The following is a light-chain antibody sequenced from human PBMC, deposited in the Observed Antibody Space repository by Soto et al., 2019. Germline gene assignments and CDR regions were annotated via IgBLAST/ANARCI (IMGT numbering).Light chain of an antibody. CDR2: EVS. CDR1: SSDVGAYKY. CDR3: TSYAGSNIWV. Sequence: QSALTQPPSASGSPGQSVTISCTGTSSDVGAYKYVSWYQQYPGKAPKLMIYEVSKRPSGVPDRFSGSKSGNTASLTVSGLQAEAEADYYCTSYAGSNIWVFGGGTKLTVL. V-gene: IGLV2-8*01. J-gene: IGLJ3*02.